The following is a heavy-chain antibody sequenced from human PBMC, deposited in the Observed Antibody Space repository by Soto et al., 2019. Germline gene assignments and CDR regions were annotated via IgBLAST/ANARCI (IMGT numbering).Heavy chain of an antibody. V-gene: IGHV3-23*01. CDR2: ISGSGGST. D-gene: IGHD3-10*01. CDR1: GFTFSSYA. Sequence: VGSLRLSCAASGFTFSSYAMSCVRQAPGKGLEWVSAISGSGGSTYYADSVKGRFTISRDNSKNTLYLQMNSLRAEDTAVYYCAKVRSGYNWFDPWGQGTPVTVSS. J-gene: IGHJ5*02. CDR3: AKVRSGYNWFDP.